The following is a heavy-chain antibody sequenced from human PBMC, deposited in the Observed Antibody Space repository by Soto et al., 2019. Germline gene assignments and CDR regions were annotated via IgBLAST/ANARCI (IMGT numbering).Heavy chain of an antibody. D-gene: IGHD2-15*01. Sequence: QVQLVESGGGVVQPGRSLRLSCAASGFTFSSYAMHWVRQAPGKGLEWVAVISYDGSNKYYADSVKGRFTISRDISKNTLYLQMNSLRAQDTAVYYCARAGGLLLDYWGQGTLVNVSS. J-gene: IGHJ4*02. CDR3: ARAGGLLLDY. V-gene: IGHV3-30-3*01. CDR2: ISYDGSNK. CDR1: GFTFSSYA.